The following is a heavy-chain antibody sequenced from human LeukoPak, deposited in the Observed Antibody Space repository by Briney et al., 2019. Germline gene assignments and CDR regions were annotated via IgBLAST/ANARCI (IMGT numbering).Heavy chain of an antibody. Sequence: GGSLRLSCVASGFTFSSYWMTWVRQAPGKGLEWVANIKTDGSQIYYVDSVKGRFTISRDNAKNSLYLQMNSLRAEDTAVYYCARVRSAVAGTGYYFDYWGQGTLVTVSS. D-gene: IGHD6-19*01. CDR2: IKTDGSQI. CDR3: ARVRSAVAGTGYYFDY. V-gene: IGHV3-7*01. CDR1: GFTFSSYW. J-gene: IGHJ4*02.